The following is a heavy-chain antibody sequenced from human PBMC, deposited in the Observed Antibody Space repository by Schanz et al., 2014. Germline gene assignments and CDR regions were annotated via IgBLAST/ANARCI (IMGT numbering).Heavy chain of an antibody. CDR3: ARLGSPHCATSDCHHDWFGP. CDR2: INDSGST. CDR1: GGSFSGYH. J-gene: IGHJ5*02. Sequence: QVQLQQWGAGLLKPSETLSLTCAVYGGSFSGYHWSWIRQPPGKGLEWIGEINDSGSTNYNPSLKRRVPISVDTSKNQFSLHLSSVTAADTAVYYCARLGSPHCATSDCHHDWFGPWGQGTLVTVSS. V-gene: IGHV4-34*01. D-gene: IGHD1-26*01.